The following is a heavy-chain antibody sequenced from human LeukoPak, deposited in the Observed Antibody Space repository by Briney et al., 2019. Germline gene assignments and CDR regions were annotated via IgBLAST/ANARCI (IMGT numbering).Heavy chain of an antibody. J-gene: IGHJ4*02. CDR3: SLWTRFDY. CDR1: GFTFSSYV. Sequence: GGSLRLSCAASGFTFSSYVMSWVRQAPGKGLDWVSTISGSGGSSYYADSVKGRFTISRDNSKNTLYPQMNSLRAEDTAVYYCSLWTRFDYWGQGTLVTVSS. CDR2: ISGSGGSS. D-gene: IGHD1-1*01. V-gene: IGHV3-23*01.